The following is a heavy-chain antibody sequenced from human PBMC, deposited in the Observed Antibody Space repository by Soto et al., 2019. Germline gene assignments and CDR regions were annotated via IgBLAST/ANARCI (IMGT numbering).Heavy chain of an antibody. CDR3: ARCSGGSCYLDY. CDR2: LLYSGGT. D-gene: IGHD2-15*01. J-gene: IGHJ4*02. Sequence: TSETLSLTCTVSGGSISGSSNSWGWTRQPPGKGLEWVASLLYSGGTYYNPSLKSRVTISLDTSKNQFSLQLNSVTPEDTAVYYCARCSGGSCYLDYWGQGTLVTVSS. CDR1: GGSISGSSNS. V-gene: IGHV4-39*01.